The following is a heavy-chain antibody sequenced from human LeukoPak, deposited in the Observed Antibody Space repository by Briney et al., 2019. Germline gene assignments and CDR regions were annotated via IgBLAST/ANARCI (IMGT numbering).Heavy chain of an antibody. J-gene: IGHJ5*02. CDR2: FYPGDSET. CDR1: GYIYTSYW. Sequence: GESLKISCNSSGYIYTSYWSGWVRQMPGKGLDWMEIFYPGDSETRYSPSFQGQVTISANKSSSTAYLQWSSLKASDTAMYYCARLGSRHGYNWGDLWGQRTLVSVPS. CDR3: ARLGSRHGYNWGDL. V-gene: IGHV5-51*01. D-gene: IGHD5-24*01.